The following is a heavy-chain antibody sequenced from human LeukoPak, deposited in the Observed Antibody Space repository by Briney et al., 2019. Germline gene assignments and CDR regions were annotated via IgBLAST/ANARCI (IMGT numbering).Heavy chain of an antibody. V-gene: IGHV3-21*01. CDR3: ARPGIAVAGEFFDY. J-gene: IGHJ4*02. D-gene: IGHD6-19*01. Sequence: GGSLRLSCAASGFTFSSYSMNWVRQAPGEGLEWVSFIRSSSSYIYYADSVKGRFTISRDNAKNSLYLQMNSLRAEDTAVYYCARPGIAVAGEFFDYWGQGTLVTVSS. CDR1: GFTFSSYS. CDR2: IRSSSSYI.